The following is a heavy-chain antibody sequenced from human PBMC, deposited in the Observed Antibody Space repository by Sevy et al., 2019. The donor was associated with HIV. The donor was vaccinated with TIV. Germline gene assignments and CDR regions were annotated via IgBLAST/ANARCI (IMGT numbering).Heavy chain of an antibody. V-gene: IGHV2-5*02. J-gene: IGHJ4*02. CDR1: GFSLSTSGVG. CDR3: AHCSSIVATIPPVFDY. D-gene: IGHD5-12*01. Sequence: SGPTLVKPTQTLTLTCTFSGFSLSTSGVGVGWIRQPPGKALEWLALIYWDDDKRYSPSLKSRLTITKDTSKNQVVLTMTNMDPVDTATYYCAHCSSIVATIPPVFDYWGQGTLVTVSS. CDR2: IYWDDDK.